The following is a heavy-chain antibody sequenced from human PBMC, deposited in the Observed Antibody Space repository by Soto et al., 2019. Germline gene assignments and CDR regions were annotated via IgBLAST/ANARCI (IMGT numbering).Heavy chain of an antibody. J-gene: IGHJ4*02. CDR3: ARGGETKNFGY. CDR2: IYYSGST. D-gene: IGHD2-8*01. Sequence: SETLSLTCTVSGGSISSGGYYWSWIRQHPGKGLEWIGHIYYSGSTYYNPSPKSRVTISVDTSKNQFSLKLSSVTAADTAVYYGARGGETKNFGYRGQGTLGTVSS. CDR1: GGSISSGGYY. V-gene: IGHV4-31*03.